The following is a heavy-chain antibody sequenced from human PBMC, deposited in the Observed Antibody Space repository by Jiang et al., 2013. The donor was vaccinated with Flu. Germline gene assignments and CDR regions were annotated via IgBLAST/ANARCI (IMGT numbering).Heavy chain of an antibody. Sequence: SQTLSLTCAISGDSVSSYSASWSWIRQSPSRGLEWLGRTYYRSKWYYEYAGSMRSRITINPDTSKNQFSLQLSSVTPDDTAVYYCAKAGVLYDAFDVWGQGTAVTVSS. CDR3: AKAGVLYDAFDV. D-gene: IGHD2-15*01. V-gene: IGHV6-1*01. CDR2: TYYRSKWYY. J-gene: IGHJ3*01. CDR1: GDSVSSYSAS.